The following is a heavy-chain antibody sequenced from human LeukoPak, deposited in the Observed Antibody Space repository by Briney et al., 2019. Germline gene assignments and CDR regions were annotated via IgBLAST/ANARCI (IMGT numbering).Heavy chain of an antibody. J-gene: IGHJ4*02. CDR3: AKDFSYYSPDY. CDR1: GFTFDDYA. Sequence: GSLRLSCAASGFTFDDYAMNWVRQAPGKGLEWVSYISSSSSTVYYADSVKGRFTISRDNSKNTVYLQMNSLRAEDTAVYYCAKDFSYYSPDYWGQGTLVTVSS. CDR2: ISSSSSTV. D-gene: IGHD3-10*01. V-gene: IGHV3-48*01.